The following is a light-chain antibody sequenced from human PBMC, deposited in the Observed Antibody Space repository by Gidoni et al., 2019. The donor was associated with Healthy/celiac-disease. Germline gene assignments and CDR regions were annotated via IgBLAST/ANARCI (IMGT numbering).Light chain of an antibody. CDR1: QSVSSY. V-gene: IGKV3-11*01. CDR2: DAS. Sequence: EIVLTQSPATLSLSPGERATLSCRASQSVSSYLAWYQQKPGQAPRLLIYDASNRATGIPARFSGSGSGTDFTLTISSLEPEDFAVYYCQQRSNWPPVIXFXQGTRLEIK. J-gene: IGKJ5*01. CDR3: QQRSNWPPVIX.